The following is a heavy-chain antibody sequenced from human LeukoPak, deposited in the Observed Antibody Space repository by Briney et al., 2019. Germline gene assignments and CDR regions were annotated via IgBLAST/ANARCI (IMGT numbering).Heavy chain of an antibody. CDR2: ISGSGGST. CDR3: AKIPGIAAAGINYFDY. V-gene: IGHV3-23*01. CDR1: GFTFSDYA. J-gene: IGHJ4*02. Sequence: GGSLRLSCEVSGFTFSDYAMSWVRQAPGKGLEWVSAISGSGGSTYYADSVKGRFTISRDNSKNTLYLQMNSLRAEDTAVYYCAKIPGIAAAGINYFDYWGQGTLVTVSS. D-gene: IGHD6-13*01.